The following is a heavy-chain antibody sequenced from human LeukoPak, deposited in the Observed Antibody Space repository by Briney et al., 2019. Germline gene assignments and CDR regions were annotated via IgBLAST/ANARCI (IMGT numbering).Heavy chain of an antibody. J-gene: IGHJ3*01. V-gene: IGHV3-33*01. CDR1: GFTFSSYG. D-gene: IGHD1-14*01. CDR3: ARYGNLKVLDV. Sequence: GGSLRLSCAASGFTFSSYGMHWVRQAPGKGLEWVAVIWYDGSEKYYAESVKGRFTISRDNSKNMLYLQIYSLRTEDTALYYCARYGNLKVLDVWGQGTMVTVPS. CDR2: IWYDGSEK.